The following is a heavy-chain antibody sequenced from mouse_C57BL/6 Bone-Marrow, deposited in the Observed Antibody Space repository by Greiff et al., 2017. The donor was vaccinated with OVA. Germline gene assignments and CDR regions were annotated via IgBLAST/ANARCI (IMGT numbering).Heavy chain of an antibody. Sequence: VQLQQPGAELVMPGASVKLSCKASGYTFTSYWMHWVKPRPGQGLEWIGEIDPSDSYTNYNQKFQGKSTLTVDKSSSTAYMQLSSLTSEDSAVYYCAREEGWLPPWFAYWGQGTLVTVSA. V-gene: IGHV1-69*01. CDR1: GYTFTSYW. D-gene: IGHD2-3*01. CDR3: AREEGWLPPWFAY. CDR2: IDPSDSYT. J-gene: IGHJ3*01.